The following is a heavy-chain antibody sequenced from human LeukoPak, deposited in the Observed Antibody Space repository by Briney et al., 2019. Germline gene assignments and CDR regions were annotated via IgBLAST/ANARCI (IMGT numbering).Heavy chain of an antibody. CDR1: GFTFSSYA. V-gene: IGHV3-30*04. D-gene: IGHD2-15*01. Sequence: GSLRLSCAASGFTFSSYAMHWVRPAPGKGLEWVAVISYDGSNKYYADSVKGRFTISRDNSKNTLYLQMNSLRAEDTAVYYCASLGYCSGGSCYLSPDPDAFDIWGQGTMVTVSS. CDR2: ISYDGSNK. CDR3: ASLGYCSGGSCYLSPDPDAFDI. J-gene: IGHJ3*02.